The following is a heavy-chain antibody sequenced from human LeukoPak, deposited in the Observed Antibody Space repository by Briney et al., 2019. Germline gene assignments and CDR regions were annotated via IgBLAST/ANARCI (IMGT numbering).Heavy chain of an antibody. Sequence: SETLSLTCAVSGVSFNDYYWSWVRQTPGKGLEWIGEINHSGYTNDSPSLKSRVTLSIDTSRKQFSLHLRSVTVADSGIYYCTRMTTGHDYWGQGTLVTVSS. CDR3: TRMTTGHDY. V-gene: IGHV4-34*01. CDR2: INHSGYT. CDR1: GVSFNDYY. J-gene: IGHJ4*02. D-gene: IGHD4-17*01.